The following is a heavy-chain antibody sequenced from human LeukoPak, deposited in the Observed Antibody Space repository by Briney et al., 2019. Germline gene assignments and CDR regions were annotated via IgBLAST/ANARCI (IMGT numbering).Heavy chain of an antibody. CDR1: GYIFTGYY. D-gene: IGHD6-25*01. CDR2: INPNIGVT. CDR3: ARAAYSSAWRPYYFDY. Sequence: ASVTVSCKASGYIFTGYYIHWMRQAPGQRLEWVGWINPNIGVTNYAQKFQGRVTMTRNTSISTVYMELSRLSPDDTAVSYCARAAYSSAWRPYYFDYWGQGTLVTVSS. J-gene: IGHJ4*02. V-gene: IGHV1-2*02.